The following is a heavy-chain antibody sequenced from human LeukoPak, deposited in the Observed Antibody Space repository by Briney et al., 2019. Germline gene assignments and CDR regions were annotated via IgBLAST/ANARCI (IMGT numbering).Heavy chain of an antibody. CDR1: GFTFSDYY. Sequence: GSLRLSCAASGFTFSDYYMTWIRQAPGKGLEWLSHIKGNGLTTYYADSVKGRFTISRDNARNSLFLQMNSLRADDTAIYYCARAGEMRYMGAWGKGTAVTVSS. V-gene: IGHV3-11*04. CDR2: IKGNGLTT. J-gene: IGHJ6*04. D-gene: IGHD1-1*01. CDR3: ARAGEMRYMGA.